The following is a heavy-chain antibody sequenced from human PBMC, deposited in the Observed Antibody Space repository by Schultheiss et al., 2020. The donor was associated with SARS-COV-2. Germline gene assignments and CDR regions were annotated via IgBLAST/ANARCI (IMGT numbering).Heavy chain of an antibody. D-gene: IGHD5-18*01. CDR1: GGSISSSSYY. CDR2: IYHSGST. J-gene: IGHJ4*02. V-gene: IGHV4-30-2*01. Sequence: SETLSLTCTVSGGSISSSSYYWSWIRQPPGKGLEWIGYIYHSGSTYYNPSLKSRVTISVDRSKNQFSLKLSSVTAADTAVYYCARPRYSYGYYFDYWGQGTLVTVAS. CDR3: ARPRYSYGYYFDY.